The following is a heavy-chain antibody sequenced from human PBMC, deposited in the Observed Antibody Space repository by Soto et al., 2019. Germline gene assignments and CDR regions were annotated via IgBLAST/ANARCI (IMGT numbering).Heavy chain of an antibody. Sequence: PSETLSLTCTVSGDSISTNYWTWIRQPPGKRLESIGSIYYNGRTTYSPSLKGRVTISVAASKTQFSLHLASVTAADTAIYYCARLLTTGWVDSWGQGTLVTVSS. CDR1: GDSISTNY. CDR2: IYYNGRT. D-gene: IGHD4-17*01. V-gene: IGHV4-59*08. J-gene: IGHJ5*01. CDR3: ARLLTTGWVDS.